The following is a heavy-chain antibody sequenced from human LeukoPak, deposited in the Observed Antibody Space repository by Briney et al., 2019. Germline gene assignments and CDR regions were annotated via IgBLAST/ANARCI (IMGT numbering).Heavy chain of an antibody. CDR1: GFTVSGNY. D-gene: IGHD1-26*01. J-gene: IGHJ4*02. V-gene: IGHV3-53*04. Sequence: GGSLRLSCAASGFTVSGNYMSWVRQAPGKGLEWVSVIYSGGSTYYADSVKGRFTISRHNSKNTLYLQMNSLRAEDTAVYYCASGSGSYSFYFDYWGQGTLVTVSS. CDR3: ASGSGSYSFYFDY. CDR2: IYSGGST.